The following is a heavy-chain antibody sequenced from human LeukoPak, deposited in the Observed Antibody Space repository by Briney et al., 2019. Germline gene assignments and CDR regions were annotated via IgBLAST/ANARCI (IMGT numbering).Heavy chain of an antibody. J-gene: IGHJ4*02. V-gene: IGHV3-23*01. CDR2: VSDSGGST. CDR3: AKVEEEPRLRHGLFDY. D-gene: IGHD1-14*01. CDR1: GFTFSSYA. Sequence: GGSLRLSCAASGFTFSSYAMSWVRQAPGKGLEWVAVVSDSGGSTYSADSVKGRFIISRDNSKNTLYLQMNSLRAKDTAVYYCAKVEEEPRLRHGLFDYWGQGTLVTVSS.